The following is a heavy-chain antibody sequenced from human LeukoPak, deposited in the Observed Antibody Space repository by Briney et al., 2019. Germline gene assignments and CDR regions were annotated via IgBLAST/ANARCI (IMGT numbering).Heavy chain of an antibody. D-gene: IGHD2-2*01. J-gene: IGHJ4*02. Sequence: GGSLRLSCAASGFTFNTYWMHWVRQAPGTGLVWVSLISSDGSNTNYADSVKGRFTISRDNAKNTLYLQMNSLRAEDTAVYYCATDVPAASIFGYWGQGTLVTVSS. V-gene: IGHV3-74*01. CDR3: ATDVPAASIFGY. CDR2: ISSDGSNT. CDR1: GFTFNTYW.